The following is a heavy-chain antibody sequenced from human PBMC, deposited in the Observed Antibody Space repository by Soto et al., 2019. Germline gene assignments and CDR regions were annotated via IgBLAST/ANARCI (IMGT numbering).Heavy chain of an antibody. J-gene: IGHJ5*02. CDR3: ARDKAAAGTKTRARFDP. V-gene: IGHV4-34*01. CDR2: INHSGST. CDR1: GGSFSGYY. D-gene: IGHD6-13*01. Sequence: SETLSLTCTVYGGSFSGYYWSWIRQPPGKGLEWIGEINHSGSTNYNPSLKSRVTISVDTSKNQFSLKLSSVTAADTAVYYCARDKAAAGTKTRARFDPWGQGTLVTVSS.